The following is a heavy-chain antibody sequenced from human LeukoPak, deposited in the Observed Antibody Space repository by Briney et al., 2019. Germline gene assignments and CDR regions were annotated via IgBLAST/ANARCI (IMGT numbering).Heavy chain of an antibody. CDR1: GVSISSGGYS. J-gene: IGHJ4*02. CDR3: ARHVWGSEGYFDY. D-gene: IGHD3-16*01. V-gene: IGHV4-39*01. CDR2: IYYSGST. Sequence: SETLSLTCTVSGVSISSGGYSWSWIRQPPGKGLEWIGYIYYSGSTYYNPSLKSRVTISVDTSKNQFSLKLSSVTAADTAVYYCARHVWGSEGYFDYWGQGTLATVSS.